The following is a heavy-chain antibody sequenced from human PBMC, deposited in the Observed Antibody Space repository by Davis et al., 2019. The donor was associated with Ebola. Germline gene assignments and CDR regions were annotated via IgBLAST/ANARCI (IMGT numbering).Heavy chain of an antibody. V-gene: IGHV1-18*01. J-gene: IGHJ4*02. CDR3: AREWQNYFPY. Sequence: ASVKVSCKASGYTFTNFGISWLRQAPGQGLEWMGWINAANGNTRYSQSFQGRVTITRDTSTRTAYLEVTNLTSEDTAVYYCAREWQNYFPYWGQGTLVTVSS. CDR1: GYTFTNFG. D-gene: IGHD5-24*01. CDR2: INAANGNT.